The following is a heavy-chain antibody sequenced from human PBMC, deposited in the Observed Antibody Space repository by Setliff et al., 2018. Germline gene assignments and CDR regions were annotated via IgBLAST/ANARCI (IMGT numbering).Heavy chain of an antibody. CDR3: ARLPKIVTGYYGSHYYYYMDV. CDR1: GGSISSGNYY. CDR2: IYYSGST. Sequence: PSETLSLTCRVSGGSISSGNYYWGLIRQPPGKGLEWVATIYYSGSTYSNPSLKSRLIISVDAPDNQFSVKLSSVTAADTAVYYCARLPKIVTGYYGSHYYYYMDVWGKGTTVTVSS. V-gene: IGHV4-39*01. J-gene: IGHJ6*03. D-gene: IGHD3-9*01.